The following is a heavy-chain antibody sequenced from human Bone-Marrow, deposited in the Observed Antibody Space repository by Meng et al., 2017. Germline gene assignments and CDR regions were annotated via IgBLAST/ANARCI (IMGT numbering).Heavy chain of an antibody. Sequence: GESLKISCKGSGYSFTSYWIGWVRQVPGKGLEWMGIIYPGDSDTRYSPSFQGQVTISADKSISTAYLQWSGLKASDTAMYYCARGGFGELLRRWFDPWGQGTLVTVSS. J-gene: IGHJ5*02. D-gene: IGHD3-10*01. V-gene: IGHV5-51*01. CDR2: IYPGDSDT. CDR3: ARGGFGELLRRWFDP. CDR1: GYSFTSYW.